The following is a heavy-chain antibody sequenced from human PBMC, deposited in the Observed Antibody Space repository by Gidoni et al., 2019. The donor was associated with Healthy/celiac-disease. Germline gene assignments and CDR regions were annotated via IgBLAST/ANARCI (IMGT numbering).Heavy chain of an antibody. V-gene: IGHV4-59*01. J-gene: IGHJ3*02. Sequence: QVQLQESGPGLVKPSETLSLTCTVSGGSISSYYWSWIRQPPGKGLEWIGYIYYSGSTNYNPSLKSRVTISVDTSKNQFSLKLSSVTAADTAVYYCARVPTVTSTGGAFDIWGQGTMVTVSS. CDR3: ARVPTVTSTGGAFDI. D-gene: IGHD4-17*01. CDR1: GGSISSYY. CDR2: IYYSGST.